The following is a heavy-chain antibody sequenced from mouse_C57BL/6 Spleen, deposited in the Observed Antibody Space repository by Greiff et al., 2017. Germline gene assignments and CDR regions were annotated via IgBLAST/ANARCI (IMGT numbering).Heavy chain of an antibody. J-gene: IGHJ4*01. Sequence: EVKLLESGGGLVKPGGSLKLSCAASGFTFSSYAMSWVRQTPEKRLEWVATISAGGSYTYYPDNVKGRFTFSRDNAKNNLYLQMSHLKSEDTAMYYCARVTTVVANYAMDYWGQGTSVTVSS. CDR3: ARVTTVVANYAMDY. CDR2: ISAGGSYT. D-gene: IGHD1-1*01. CDR1: GFTFSSYA. V-gene: IGHV5-4*03.